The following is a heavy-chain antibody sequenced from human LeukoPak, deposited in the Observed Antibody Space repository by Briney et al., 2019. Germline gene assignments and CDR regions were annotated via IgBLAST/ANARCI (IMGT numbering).Heavy chain of an antibody. J-gene: IGHJ6*02. Sequence: GASVKVSCKASGHTFTSYGISWVRQAPGQGLEWMGWINPNSGGTNYAQKFQGWVIMTRDTSISTAYMELSRLRSDDTAVYYCARGEVPAAGAYYYYYYGMDVWGQGTTVTVSS. CDR1: GHTFTSYG. V-gene: IGHV1-2*04. CDR2: INPNSGGT. D-gene: IGHD6-13*01. CDR3: ARGEVPAAGAYYYYYYGMDV.